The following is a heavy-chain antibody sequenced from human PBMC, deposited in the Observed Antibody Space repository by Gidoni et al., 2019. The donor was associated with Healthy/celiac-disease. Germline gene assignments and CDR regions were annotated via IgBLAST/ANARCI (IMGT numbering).Heavy chain of an antibody. CDR3: AGGNCSGGSCYDWGAIDY. J-gene: IGHJ4*02. D-gene: IGHD2-15*01. Sequence: QVQLVQAGATGKKPGSSVKVSCKSYGGNINSYTISWVRQAPGQGLERMGGIIPILGIAKYAQKFQGRVTMTADKYTSTAYMALSSLRSEDTAVYYCAGGNCSGGSCYDWGAIDYWGQGTLVTVSS. V-gene: IGHV1-69*02. CDR1: GGNINSYT. CDR2: IIPILGIA.